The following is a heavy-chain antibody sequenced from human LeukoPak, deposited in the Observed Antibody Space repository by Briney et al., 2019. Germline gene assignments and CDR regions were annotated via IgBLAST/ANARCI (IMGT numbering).Heavy chain of an antibody. CDR3: ARDGLRAAGTHFDY. CDR2: IWYDGSNK. J-gene: IGHJ4*02. Sequence: PGRSLRLSCAASGFTFSSYGMHWVRQAPGKGLEWVAVIWYDGSNKYYADSVKGRFTISRDKSKNTLYLQMNSLRAEDTAVYYCARDGLRAAGTHFDYWGQGTLVTVSS. CDR1: GFTFSSYG. V-gene: IGHV3-33*01. D-gene: IGHD6-13*01.